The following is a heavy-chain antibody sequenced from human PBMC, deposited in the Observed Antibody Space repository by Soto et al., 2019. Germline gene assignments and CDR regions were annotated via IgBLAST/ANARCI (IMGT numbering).Heavy chain of an antibody. CDR3: ARALKLTYYDFWSGKTASNWFDP. D-gene: IGHD3-3*01. CDR2: IYYSGST. V-gene: IGHV4-30-4*01. J-gene: IGHJ5*02. CDR1: GGSISSGDYY. Sequence: SETLSLTCTVSGGSISSGDYYWSWIRQPPGKGLEWIGYIYYSGSTYYNPSLKSRVTISVDTSKNQFSLKLSSVTAADTAVYYCARALKLTYYDFWSGKTASNWFDPWGQGTLVTVS.